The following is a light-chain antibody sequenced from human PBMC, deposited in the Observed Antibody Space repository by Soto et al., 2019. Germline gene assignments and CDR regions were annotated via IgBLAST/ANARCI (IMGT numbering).Light chain of an antibody. Sequence: AIQVTHSPSSLSASVRDRFXIXSRASQGIRNDLGWYQQKPGKAPKLLIYAASSLQTGVPSRFSGSGSGTDFTLTISSLQPEDFATYYCLQDYNYPLTFGQGTKVDIK. J-gene: IGKJ1*01. CDR2: AAS. CDR3: LQDYNYPLT. V-gene: IGKV1-6*01. CDR1: QGIRND.